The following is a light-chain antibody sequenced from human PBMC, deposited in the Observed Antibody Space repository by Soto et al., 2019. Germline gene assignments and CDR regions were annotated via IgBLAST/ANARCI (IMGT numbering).Light chain of an antibody. V-gene: IGKV3-20*01. Sequence: TQNTGTLSLSPGERATLSCRASQSVSRTYLAWYQQKPVQAPRLLIYATSSRATGIPDRFSGSGSGTDFTLTISRLEPEDFAVYYCQQYGRSGPFGQR. J-gene: IGKJ1*01. CDR2: ATS. CDR1: QSVSRTY. CDR3: QQYGRSGP.